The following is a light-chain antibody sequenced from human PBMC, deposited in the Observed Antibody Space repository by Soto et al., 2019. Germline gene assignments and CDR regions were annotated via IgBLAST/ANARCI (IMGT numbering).Light chain of an antibody. Sequence: EIVMTQSPATLSVSPGERATLSCRASQSISSNLAWYQQKPGQAPRLLIYGASTKATGLPARFSGGGSGTEFTLTVSSLQSEDFAVYYCQQYNGWPRTFGQGTKVDI. CDR3: QQYNGWPRT. CDR1: QSISSN. V-gene: IGKV3D-15*01. CDR2: GAS. J-gene: IGKJ1*01.